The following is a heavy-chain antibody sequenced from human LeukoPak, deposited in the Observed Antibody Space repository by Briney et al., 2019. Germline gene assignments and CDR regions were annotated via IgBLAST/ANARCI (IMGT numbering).Heavy chain of an antibody. V-gene: IGHV1-2*02. J-gene: IGHJ3*02. CDR3: ARAWSPEYYYDSSGYDDAFDI. Sequence: GASVKVSCKASGYTFTGYYMHWVRQAPGQGLEWMVWINPNSGGTNYAQKFQGRVTMTRDTSISTAYMELSRLRSDDTAVYYCARAWSPEYYYDSSGYDDAFDIWGQGTMVTVSS. D-gene: IGHD3-22*01. CDR1: GYTFTGYY. CDR2: INPNSGGT.